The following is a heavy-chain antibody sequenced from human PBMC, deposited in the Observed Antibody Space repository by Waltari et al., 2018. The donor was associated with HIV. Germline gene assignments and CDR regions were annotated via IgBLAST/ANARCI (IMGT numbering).Heavy chain of an antibody. CDR1: GITLLHAW. Sequence: EVKLVECGGGLVKPGGSLSLYWASSGITLLHAWLSWVRQPPGKGREWVGRIKSNTDGGTTDYGAPVQGRFTISRDDFKNTRYLQMNSLKIEDAAVYYCTTEARITVFGVVKATEAFDIWGQGTMVTVSS. J-gene: IGHJ3*02. V-gene: IGHV3-15*01. CDR3: TTEARITVFGVVKATEAFDI. CDR2: IKSNTDGGTT. D-gene: IGHD3-3*01.